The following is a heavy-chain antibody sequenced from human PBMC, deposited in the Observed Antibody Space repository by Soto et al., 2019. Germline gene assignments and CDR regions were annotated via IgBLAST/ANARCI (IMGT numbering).Heavy chain of an antibody. CDR2: ISGSGGST. J-gene: IGHJ4*02. V-gene: IGHV3-23*01. Sequence: EVQLLESGGGLVRPGGSLRLSCAASELTLSSYAMNWVRQAPGKGLEWVSAISGSGGSTYYADSVKGRFTISRDNSKNTLYLQMNSPRAEDTAVYYCAKGGPYYYDSSGYYDYWGQGTLVTVSS. D-gene: IGHD3-22*01. CDR1: ELTLSSYA. CDR3: AKGGPYYYDSSGYYDY.